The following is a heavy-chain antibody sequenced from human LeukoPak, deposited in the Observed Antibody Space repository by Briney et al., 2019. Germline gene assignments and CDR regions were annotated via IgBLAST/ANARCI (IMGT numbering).Heavy chain of an antibody. D-gene: IGHD7-27*01. J-gene: IGHJ5*02. CDR2: IYYSGST. V-gene: IGHV4-38-2*02. CDR1: GYSISSGYF. CDR3: ARVLLTGDSYNWFDP. Sequence: SETLSLTCTVSGYSISSGYFWGWIRQPPGKGLEWIGYIYYSGSTNYNPSLKSRVTISVDTSKNQFSLKLSSVTAADTAVYYCARVLLTGDSYNWFDPWGQGTLVTVSS.